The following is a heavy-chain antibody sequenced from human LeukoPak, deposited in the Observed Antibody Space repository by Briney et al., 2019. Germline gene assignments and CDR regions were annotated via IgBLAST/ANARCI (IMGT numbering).Heavy chain of an antibody. CDR2: IIPIFGTA. D-gene: IGHD5/OR15-5a*01. V-gene: IGHV1-69*06. Sequence: ASVKVSCKASGGTFSSYAISWVRQAPGQGLEWMGGIIPIFGTANYAQKFQGRVTITADKSTSTAYMELSSLRSEDTAVYYCAVDSQILYVEDYYYYMDVWGKGTTVTVSS. J-gene: IGHJ6*03. CDR3: AVDSQILYVEDYYYYMDV. CDR1: GGTFSSYA.